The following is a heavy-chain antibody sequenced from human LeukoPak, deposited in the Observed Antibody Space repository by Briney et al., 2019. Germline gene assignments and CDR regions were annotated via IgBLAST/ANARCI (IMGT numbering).Heavy chain of an antibody. J-gene: IGHJ4*02. CDR3: ARDLYSGSYSDY. Sequence: QSGGSLRLSCAASGFTFSSYGMHWVRQTPGKGLEWVAVIWYDGSNKYYADSVKGRFTISRDNAKNSLYLQMNSLRAEDTAVYYCARDLYSGSYSDYWGQGTLVTVSS. CDR2: IWYDGSNK. V-gene: IGHV3-33*01. D-gene: IGHD1-26*01. CDR1: GFTFSSYG.